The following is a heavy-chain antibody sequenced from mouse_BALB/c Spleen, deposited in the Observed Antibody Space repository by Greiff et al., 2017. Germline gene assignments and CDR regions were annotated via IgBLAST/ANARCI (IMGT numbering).Heavy chain of an antibody. V-gene: IGHV2-6-7*01. CDR2: IWGDGST. J-gene: IGHJ4*01. Sequence: QVHVKQSGPGLVAPSQSLSITCTVSGFSLTGYGVNWVRQPPGKGLEWLGMIWGDGSTDYNSALKSRLSISKDNSKSQVFLKMNSLQTDDTARYYCAIKYDYNYAMDYWGQGTSVTVSS. D-gene: IGHD2-4*01. CDR1: GFSLTGYG. CDR3: AIKYDYNYAMDY.